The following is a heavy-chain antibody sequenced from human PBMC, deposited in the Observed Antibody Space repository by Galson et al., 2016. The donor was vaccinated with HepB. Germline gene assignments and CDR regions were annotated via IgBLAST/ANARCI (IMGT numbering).Heavy chain of an antibody. Sequence: SLRLSCAASGFTVTRSYMSWVRQAPGQGLEWVSVIYSGGATYYTDSVRGRFTISRDDSKNSLFLQMDSLRPKDTAAYYCARGLVGSTTAFDFWGQGTLVAVSS. V-gene: IGHV3-53*05. D-gene: IGHD1-26*01. CDR3: ARGLVGSTTAFDF. CDR2: IYSGGAT. J-gene: IGHJ4*02. CDR1: GFTVTRSY.